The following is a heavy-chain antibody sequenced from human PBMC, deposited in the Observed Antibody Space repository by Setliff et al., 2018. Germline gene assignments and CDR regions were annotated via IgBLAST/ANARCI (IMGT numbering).Heavy chain of an antibody. CDR3: ARRSGWYEGTFDI. CDR2: ISSSSTHI. CDR1: GFMFSIYS. Sequence: PGESLKISCTASGFMFSIYSMNWVRQAPGKGLEWVSFISSSSTHIYNADSVKGRFTISRDNAKNSLFLQMNSLRAEDTAVYYCARRSGWYEGTFDIWGQGTMVTVSS. D-gene: IGHD6-19*01. V-gene: IGHV3-21*01. J-gene: IGHJ3*02.